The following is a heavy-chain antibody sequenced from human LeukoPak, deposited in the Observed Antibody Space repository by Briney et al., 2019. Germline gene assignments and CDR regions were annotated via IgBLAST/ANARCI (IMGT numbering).Heavy chain of an antibody. J-gene: IGHJ4*02. Sequence: GGSLRLSCAASGFIFSTYGMHWVRHAPGKGLVWVSRSKNDGRSTSYADSVKGRFTISRDNAKNSLYLQMNSLRAEDTALYYCAKVHFVRGFDFWGQGTLVTVSS. CDR3: AKVHFVRGFDF. CDR1: GFIFSTYG. CDR2: SKNDGRST. D-gene: IGHD3-10*02. V-gene: IGHV3-74*01.